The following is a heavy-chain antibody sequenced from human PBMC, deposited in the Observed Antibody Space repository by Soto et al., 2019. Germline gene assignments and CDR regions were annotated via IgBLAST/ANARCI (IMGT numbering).Heavy chain of an antibody. V-gene: IGHV1-18*04. CDR3: ARDYSSTSLNWFDP. J-gene: IGHJ5*02. CDR2: ISAYNGNT. D-gene: IGHD2-2*01. Sequence: QVQLVQSGAEVKKPGASVKVSCKASGYIFTNFGISWVRQAPGQEFEWMGWISAYNGNTNYAQKLQGRVTMTADTSTSTAYLELRSLRSDDTAVYYCARDYSSTSLNWFDPWGRGTLVIVSS. CDR1: GYIFTNFG.